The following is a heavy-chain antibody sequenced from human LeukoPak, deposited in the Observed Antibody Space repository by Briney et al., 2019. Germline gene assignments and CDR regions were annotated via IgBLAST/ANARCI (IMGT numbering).Heavy chain of an antibody. CDR3: ARFSSSSLVGYFDY. CDR2: INHSGST. Sequence: GSLRLSCAASGFTFSSYAMSWIRQPPGKGLEWIGEINHSGSTNYNPSLKSRVTISVDTSKNQFSLKLSSVTAADTAVYYCARFSSSSLVGYFDYWGQGTLVTVSS. J-gene: IGHJ4*02. CDR1: GFTFSSYA. D-gene: IGHD6-6*01. V-gene: IGHV4-34*01.